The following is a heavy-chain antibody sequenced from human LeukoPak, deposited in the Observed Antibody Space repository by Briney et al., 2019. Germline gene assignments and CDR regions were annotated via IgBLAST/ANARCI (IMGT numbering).Heavy chain of an antibody. D-gene: IGHD3-22*01. V-gene: IGHV3-21*01. J-gene: IGHJ4*02. Sequence: GGSLRLSCAASGFTFSSYSMNWVRQAPGKGLEWVSSISSSSSYIYYADSVKGRFTISRDNAKNSLYLQMNSLRAEDTAVYYCARDYYDSSGYYSPDYWGQGTLATVSS. CDR1: GFTFSSYS. CDR2: ISSSSSYI. CDR3: ARDYYDSSGYYSPDY.